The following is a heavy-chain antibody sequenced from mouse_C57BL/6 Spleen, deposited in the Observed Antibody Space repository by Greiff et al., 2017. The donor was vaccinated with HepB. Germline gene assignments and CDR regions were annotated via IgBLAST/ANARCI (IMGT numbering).Heavy chain of an antibody. J-gene: IGHJ1*03. V-gene: IGHV5-16*01. CDR3: AREGGLVYGSTRGYFDV. Sequence: EVKLVGSEGGLVQPGSSMKLSCTASGFTFSDYYMAWVRQVPEKGLEWVANINYDGSSTYYLDSLKSRFIISRDNAKKILYLQMSSLKSEDTATYYCAREGGLVYGSTRGYFDVWGTGTTVTVSS. CDR1: GFTFSDYY. D-gene: IGHD1-1*01. CDR2: INYDGSST.